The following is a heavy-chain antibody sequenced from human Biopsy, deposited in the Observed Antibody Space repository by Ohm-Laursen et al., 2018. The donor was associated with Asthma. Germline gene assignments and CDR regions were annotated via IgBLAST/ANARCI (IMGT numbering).Heavy chain of an antibody. CDR2: IIPIYGTT. V-gene: IGHV1-69*01. CDR3: ARGGYYGDRRQHNGLDV. D-gene: IGHD4-17*01. J-gene: IGHJ6*02. CDR1: GGTLNNYA. Sequence: SSVKVSCKASGGTLNNYAINWVRQAPGQGLEWMGGIIPIYGTTHTAQKFQGRVTITADESTSTAYMELTSLRTEDTAVYYCARGGYYGDRRQHNGLDVWGQGTTVTVSS.